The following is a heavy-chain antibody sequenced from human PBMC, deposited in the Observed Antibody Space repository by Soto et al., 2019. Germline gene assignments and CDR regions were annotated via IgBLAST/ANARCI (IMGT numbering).Heavy chain of an antibody. Sequence: SETLSLTCTVSGGSIISGDYYWSWIRQPPGKGLEWIGYIYYSGSTNYNPSLKSRVTISIDTSKKQFSLKLSSVTAADTAVYYCARYSSSPSRAFDIWGQGTMVTVSS. J-gene: IGHJ3*02. V-gene: IGHV4-61*08. CDR1: GGSIISGDYY. CDR2: IYYSGST. D-gene: IGHD6-13*01. CDR3: ARYSSSPSRAFDI.